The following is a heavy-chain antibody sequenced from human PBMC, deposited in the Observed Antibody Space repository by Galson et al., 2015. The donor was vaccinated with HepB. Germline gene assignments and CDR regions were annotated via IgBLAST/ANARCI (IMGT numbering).Heavy chain of an antibody. V-gene: IGHV2-5*02. CDR3: AHRRGAHYYDSFPPAFDI. D-gene: IGHD3-22*01. CDR2: IYWDDDK. Sequence: PALVKPTQTLTLTCTFSGFSLSTSGVGVGWIRQPPGKALEWLALIYWDDDKRYSPSLKSRLTITKDTSKNQVVLTMTNMDPVDTATYYCAHRRGAHYYDSFPPAFDIWGQGTMVTVSS. J-gene: IGHJ3*02. CDR1: GFSLSTSGVG.